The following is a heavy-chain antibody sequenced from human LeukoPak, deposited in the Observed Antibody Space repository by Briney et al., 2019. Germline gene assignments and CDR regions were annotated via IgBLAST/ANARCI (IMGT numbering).Heavy chain of an antibody. V-gene: IGHV1-46*01. D-gene: IGHD4-23*01. J-gene: IGHJ4*02. CDR2: INPSGGST. CDR1: GYTFTSYY. Sequence: ASVKVSCKASGYTFTSYYLQWVRQAPGQGLEWMGIINPSGGSTSYVQKFQGRVTMTRDTSTSTVYMVLSSLRSEDTAFYYCARGPYGGNPSLYYFDYWGQGTLVTMSS. CDR3: ARGPYGGNPSLYYFDY.